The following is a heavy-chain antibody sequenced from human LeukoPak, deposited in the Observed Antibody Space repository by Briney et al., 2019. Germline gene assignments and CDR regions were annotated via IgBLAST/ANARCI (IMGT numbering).Heavy chain of an antibody. CDR3: ARRKGSPFYYMDV. V-gene: IGHV1-2*02. Sequence: ASVKVSCKASGYTFTGYYMHWVRQAPGQGLEWMGWINPNSGGTNYAQKFQGRVTMTRDTSISTAYMELSRLRSDDTAVFYCARRKGSPFYYMDVWGKGTTVTVSS. CDR2: INPNSGGT. CDR1: GYTFTGYY. D-gene: IGHD1-26*01. J-gene: IGHJ6*03.